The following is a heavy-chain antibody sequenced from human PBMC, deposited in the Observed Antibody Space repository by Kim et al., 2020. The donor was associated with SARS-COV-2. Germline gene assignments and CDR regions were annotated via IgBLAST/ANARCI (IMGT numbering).Heavy chain of an antibody. D-gene: IGHD6-13*01. CDR1: GGTFSSYA. Sequence: SVKVSCKASGGTFSSYAISWVRQAPGQGLEWMGGIIPIFGTANYAQKFQGRVTITADESTSTAYMELSSLRSEDTAVYYCARASAAGGDYYYYYGMDVWGQGTTVTVSS. V-gene: IGHV1-69*13. CDR3: ARASAAGGDYYYYYGMDV. CDR2: IIPIFGTA. J-gene: IGHJ6*02.